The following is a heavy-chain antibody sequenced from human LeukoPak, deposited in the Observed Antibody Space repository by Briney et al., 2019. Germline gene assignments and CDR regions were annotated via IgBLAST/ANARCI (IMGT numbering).Heavy chain of an antibody. CDR2: INYGGST. D-gene: IGHD3-22*01. J-gene: IGHJ4*02. Sequence: SETLSLTCAVYGGSFSDPYWNWIRQSPGKGLEWIGEINYGGSTNYNPSLKRRVTMSVDTFKNQFSLKLTSVTAADTAVYYCARHIVVYYYDSSGPPDYWGQGTLVTVSS. CDR1: GGSFSDPY. V-gene: IGHV4-34*01. CDR3: ARHIVVYYYDSSGPPDY.